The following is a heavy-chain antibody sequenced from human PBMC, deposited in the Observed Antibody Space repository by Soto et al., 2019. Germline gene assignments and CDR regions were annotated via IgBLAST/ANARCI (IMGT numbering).Heavy chain of an antibody. CDR1: GGSISSSSYY. Sequence: QLQLQESGPGLVKPSETLSLTCTVSGGSISSSSYYWGWIRQPPGKGLEWIGSIYYSGSTYYNPSLKSRVTISVDTSKNQFSLKLSSVTAADTAVYYCASPRFLYGDSEGEPEVSDYWGQGTLVTVSS. J-gene: IGHJ4*02. V-gene: IGHV4-39*01. D-gene: IGHD4-17*01. CDR2: IYYSGST. CDR3: ASPRFLYGDSEGEPEVSDY.